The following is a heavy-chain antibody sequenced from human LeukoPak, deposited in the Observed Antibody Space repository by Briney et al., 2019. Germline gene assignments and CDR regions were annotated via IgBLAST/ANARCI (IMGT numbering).Heavy chain of an antibody. CDR3: ARGAYGDYDY. CDR2: ISARGDST. V-gene: IGHV3-23*01. J-gene: IGHJ4*02. Sequence: GGSLRLSCAASGFTFSSYAVSWVRQAPGKGLEWVSAISARGDSTCYADSVEGRFTISRDNSKNTLYLQMNSLRAEDTALYYYARGAYGDYDYWGQGTLVTVSS. CDR1: GFTFSSYA. D-gene: IGHD4-17*01.